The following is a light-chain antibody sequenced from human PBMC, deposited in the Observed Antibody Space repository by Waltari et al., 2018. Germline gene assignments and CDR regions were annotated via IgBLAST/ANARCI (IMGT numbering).Light chain of an antibody. V-gene: IGLV1-40*01. Sequence: QSVLTQPPPVSGAPGQRVTIPCTGSNPNVGAGLDVHRYQQLPGTAPKLLIYGNTKRPSGVPDRFSDSKSGTSASLAITGLQAEDEAYYYCQSYDSSLSDSVFGGGTKLTVL. CDR3: QSYDSSLSDSV. CDR1: NPNVGAGLD. CDR2: GNT. J-gene: IGLJ2*01.